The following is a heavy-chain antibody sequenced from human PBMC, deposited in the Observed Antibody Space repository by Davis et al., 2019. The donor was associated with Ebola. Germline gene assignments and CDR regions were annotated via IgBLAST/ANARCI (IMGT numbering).Heavy chain of an antibody. CDR1: GFTFSRNW. Sequence: GESLKISCAASGFTFSRNWMHWVRQAPGKGLVWVSHVNYDGSNTGYADSVRGRFTISRDNAKNMLYLQMNSLRVEDTGVYYCLIIVEPADADGFDIWGQGTVVTVSS. J-gene: IGHJ3*02. CDR3: LIIVEPADADGFDI. D-gene: IGHD2-2*01. V-gene: IGHV3-74*01. CDR2: VNYDGSNT.